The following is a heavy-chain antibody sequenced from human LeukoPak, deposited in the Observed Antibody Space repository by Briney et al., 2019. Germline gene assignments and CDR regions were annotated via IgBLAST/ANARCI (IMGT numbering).Heavy chain of an antibody. V-gene: IGHV3-23*01. J-gene: IGHJ5*02. CDR3: AKDHYYHDSNRPVPDNWFDP. CDR1: GFTFSSYA. D-gene: IGHD3-22*01. Sequence: PGGSLRLSCAASGFTFSSYAMSWVRQAPGKGLEWVSAISGSGGSTYYADSVKGRFTISRDNSKNTLYLQMNSLRAEDTAVYYCAKDHYYHDSNRPVPDNWFDPWGQGTLVTVSS. CDR2: ISGSGGST.